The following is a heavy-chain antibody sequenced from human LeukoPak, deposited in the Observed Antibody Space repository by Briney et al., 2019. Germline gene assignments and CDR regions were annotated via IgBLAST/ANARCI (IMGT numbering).Heavy chain of an antibody. D-gene: IGHD1-1*01. CDR3: ARALSYWNYFDS. Sequence: GGSLRLSCAASGFTFNTYAMNWVRQSPGKGLEWVSAIGATSGTTFYADSVKGRFTVSRDNSQNALYLQMAGLRAEDTAIYYCARALSYWNYFDSWGQGTLVTVSS. J-gene: IGHJ4*02. V-gene: IGHV3-23*01. CDR2: IGATSGTT. CDR1: GFTFNTYA.